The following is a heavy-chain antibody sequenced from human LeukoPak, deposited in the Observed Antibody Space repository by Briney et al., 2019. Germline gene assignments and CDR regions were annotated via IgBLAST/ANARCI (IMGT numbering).Heavy chain of an antibody. D-gene: IGHD4-23*01. CDR3: ARAPGDYDGNGNWFDP. Sequence: PSETLSLTCTVSGGSISSGGYYWSWVRQPAGKGLEWIGRIYTSGGTNYNPSLKSRVTISIDTSKNQFSLKLSSVTAADTAVYYCARAPGDYDGNGNWFDPWGQGTLVTVSS. CDR2: IYTSGGT. CDR1: GGSISSGGYY. J-gene: IGHJ5*02. V-gene: IGHV4-61*02.